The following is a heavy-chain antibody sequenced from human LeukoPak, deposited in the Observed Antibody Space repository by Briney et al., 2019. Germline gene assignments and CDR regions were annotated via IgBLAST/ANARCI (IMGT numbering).Heavy chain of an antibody. Sequence: GGSLRLACAASGFTFSSIEMNWVRQAPGKGLKWVSYISRSGSTIYYADSVKGRFPISRDNAKNSLYLQMNSLRVEDTAVYYCARGRTCAFDNWGQGTMVTVSS. CDR2: ISRSGSTI. CDR3: ARGRTCAFDN. V-gene: IGHV3-48*03. CDR1: GFTFSSIE. J-gene: IGHJ3*02.